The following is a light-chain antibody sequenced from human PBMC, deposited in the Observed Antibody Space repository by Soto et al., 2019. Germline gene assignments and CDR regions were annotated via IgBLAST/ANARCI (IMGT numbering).Light chain of an antibody. V-gene: IGLV2-14*01. CDR3: TSNKTITTHV. CDR2: DVS. J-gene: IGLJ1*01. Sequence: QSVLTQPASVSGSPGQSITISCTGTSSDIGTYDYISWFQQYPGKAPKLVIYDVSVRASGVSNRFSASKSGNTASLTISGLQAEDDADYYCTSNKTITTHVFRTGTKVTVL. CDR1: SSDIGTYDY.